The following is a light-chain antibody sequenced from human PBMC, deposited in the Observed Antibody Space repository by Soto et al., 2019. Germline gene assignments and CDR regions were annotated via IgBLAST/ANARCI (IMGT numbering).Light chain of an antibody. CDR2: ENN. V-gene: IGLV1-51*02. CDR3: GTWDSSLSAKV. Sequence: QSVLTQPPSVSAAPGQKVTISCSGSSSNIGNNYVSWYQQLPGTAPKLLIYENNKRPSGIPDRFSGSKSGTSATLGITGLQTGDEADYYCGTWDSSLSAKVFGTGTQLPS. CDR1: SSNIGNNY. J-gene: IGLJ1*01.